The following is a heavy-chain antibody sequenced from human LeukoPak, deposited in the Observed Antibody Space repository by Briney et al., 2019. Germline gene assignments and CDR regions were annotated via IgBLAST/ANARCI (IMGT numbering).Heavy chain of an antibody. J-gene: IGHJ4*02. D-gene: IGHD2-2*02. V-gene: IGHV4-34*01. CDR3: ARRARLYSYFDY. Sequence: PSETLSLTCAVYGGSFSGYYWSWIRQPPGKGLEWIGEINHSGSTNYNPSLKSRVTISVDTSKNQFSLKLSSVTAADTAVYYCARRARLYSYFDYWGQGTLVTVSS. CDR2: INHSGST. CDR1: GGSFSGYY.